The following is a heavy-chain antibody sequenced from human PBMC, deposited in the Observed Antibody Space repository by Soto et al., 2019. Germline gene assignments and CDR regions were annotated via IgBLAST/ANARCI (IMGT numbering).Heavy chain of an antibody. CDR2: IYTSGST. CDR1: GGSISSYY. J-gene: IGHJ5*02. D-gene: IGHD2-2*01. V-gene: IGHV4-4*07. CDR3: ARDGVVVVPDAIVWLDT. Sequence: SETLSLTCTVSGGSISSYYCSWIRQPAGKGLEWIGRIYTSGSTNYNPSLKSRVTMSVDTSKNQFSLKLSSVTAADTAVYYCARDGVVVVPDAIVWLDTWGQGTLVTVTS.